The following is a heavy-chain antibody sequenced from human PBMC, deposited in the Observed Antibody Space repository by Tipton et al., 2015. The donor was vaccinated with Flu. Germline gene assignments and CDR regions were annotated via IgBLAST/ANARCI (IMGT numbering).Heavy chain of an antibody. CDR2: ILTSGST. CDR3: ARYCSGGSCKRDTNDAFDI. D-gene: IGHD2-15*01. Sequence: TLSLTCTVSGGSISSGSYYWNWIRQPAGKGLEWVGRILTSGSTNYNPSLKSRVTISVDTSKNQFSLMLTSVTAADTAVYYCARYCSGGSCKRDTNDAFDIWGQGTMVTVSS. V-gene: IGHV4-61*02. J-gene: IGHJ3*02. CDR1: GGSISSGSYY.